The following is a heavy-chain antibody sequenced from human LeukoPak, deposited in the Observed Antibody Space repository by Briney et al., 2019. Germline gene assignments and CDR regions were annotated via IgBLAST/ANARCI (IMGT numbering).Heavy chain of an antibody. V-gene: IGHV3-30*02. J-gene: IGHJ4*02. D-gene: IGHD2-15*01. CDR2: IRYDGSNK. CDR1: GFTFSSYG. Sequence: GGSLRLSCAASGFTFSSYGMHWVRQAPGKGLEWVAFIRYDGSNKYYADSVKGRFTISRDNSKNTLYLQMNSLRAEDTAVYYCAKDADEDDYGDYWGQGTLVTVSS. CDR3: AKDADEDDYGDY.